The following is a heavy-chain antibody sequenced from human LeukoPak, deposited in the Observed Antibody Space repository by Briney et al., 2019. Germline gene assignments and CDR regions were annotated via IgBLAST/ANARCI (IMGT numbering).Heavy chain of an antibody. CDR1: GGSISSGDYY. J-gene: IGHJ4*02. CDR2: IYYSGST. Sequence: PSQTLSLTCTVSGGSISSGDYYWSWIRQPPGKGLEWIGYIYYSGSTNYNPSLKSRVTISVDTSKDQFSLKLSSVTAADTAVYYCARALWFGDGGDYWGQGTLVTVSS. D-gene: IGHD3-10*01. CDR3: ARALWFGDGGDY. V-gene: IGHV4-30-4*08.